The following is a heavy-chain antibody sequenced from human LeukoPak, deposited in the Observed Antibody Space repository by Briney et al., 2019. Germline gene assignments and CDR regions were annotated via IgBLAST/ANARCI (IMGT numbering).Heavy chain of an antibody. CDR1: GGSFGGYY. J-gene: IGHJ5*02. V-gene: IGHV4-34*01. Sequence: PSETLSLTCAVYGGSFGGYYWSWIRQPPGKGLEWIGEINHSGSTNYDPSLKSRVTISVDTSKNQFSLKLSSVTAADTAVYYCARVGLRYYYDSSGYSHWFDPWGQGTLVTVSS. CDR2: INHSGST. D-gene: IGHD3-22*01. CDR3: ARVGLRYYYDSSGYSHWFDP.